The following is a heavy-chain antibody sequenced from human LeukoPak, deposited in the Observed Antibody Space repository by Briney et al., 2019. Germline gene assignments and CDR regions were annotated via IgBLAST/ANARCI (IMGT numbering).Heavy chain of an antibody. CDR1: GYTFTSYG. D-gene: IGHD3-9*01. CDR2: ISAYNGNT. CDR3: ARDYDILTGYYFWFDY. V-gene: IGHV1-18*04. Sequence: ASVKVSCKASGYTFTSYGISWVRQAPGQGLEWMGWISAYNGNTNYAQKLQGRVTMTTDTSTSTAYMELRSLRSDDTAVYYCARDYDILTGYYFWFDYRGQGTLVTVSS. J-gene: IGHJ4*02.